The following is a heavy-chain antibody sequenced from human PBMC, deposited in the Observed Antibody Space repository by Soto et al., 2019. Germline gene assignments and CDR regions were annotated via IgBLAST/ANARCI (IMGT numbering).Heavy chain of an antibody. D-gene: IGHD3-16*02. CDR1: GGSFSTNH. V-gene: IGHV4-34*01. Sequence: QVQLHQWGAGLVRPSETLALTCAVNGGSFSTNHWNWIRQSPGKGLEWIGEISPDGATNFNPTLKSRLSMSVETSKRQFSLHLTSVTAADTAVYFCASGLAAQSFYVDFWGQGTLVTVSS. CDR3: ASGLAAQSFYVDF. CDR2: ISPDGAT. J-gene: IGHJ4*02.